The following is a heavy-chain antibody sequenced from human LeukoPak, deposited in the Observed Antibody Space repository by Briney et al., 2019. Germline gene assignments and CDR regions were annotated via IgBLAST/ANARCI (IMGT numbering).Heavy chain of an antibody. J-gene: IGHJ4*02. Sequence: GGSLRLSCAASGFTFSSYNMNWVRQAPGKGLEWVSSTTSSSSYIYYADSVKGRFTISRDNAKNSLYLQMNSLTAEDTAVYYCAKDGGQLVPFDYWGQGTLVTVSS. CDR2: TTSSSSYI. CDR3: AKDGGQLVPFDY. V-gene: IGHV3-21*06. CDR1: GFTFSSYN. D-gene: IGHD6-6*01.